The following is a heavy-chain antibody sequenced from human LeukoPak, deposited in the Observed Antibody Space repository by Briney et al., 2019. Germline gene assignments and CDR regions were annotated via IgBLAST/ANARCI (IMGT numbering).Heavy chain of an antibody. CDR3: VRTPPNWGADF. D-gene: IGHD7-27*01. CDR1: GYAFTSYD. CDR2: MSPNSGNT. V-gene: IGHV1-8*01. Sequence: ASVKVSCKASGYAFTSYDINWMRQATGQGLEWMGWMSPNSGNTGYAQKFQGRVTMTRDTSTGTAYLELSSLRSEDSAVYYCVRTPPNWGADFWGQGTLVTVSS. J-gene: IGHJ4*02.